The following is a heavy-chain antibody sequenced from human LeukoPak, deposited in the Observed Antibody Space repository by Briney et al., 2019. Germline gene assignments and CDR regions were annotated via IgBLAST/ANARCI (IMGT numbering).Heavy chain of an antibody. CDR3: ARSVTNDY. CDR1: GFTVSSNY. J-gene: IGHJ4*02. Sequence: PGGSLRLSCAASGFTVSSNYMSWVRQAPGKGLEWVANIKEDGTEKYYVDSVKGRFTISRDNAENSLYLQMNSLTADDTAVYYCARSVTNDYWGQGTLVTVSS. CDR2: IKEDGTEK. V-gene: IGHV3-7*01. D-gene: IGHD2-2*01.